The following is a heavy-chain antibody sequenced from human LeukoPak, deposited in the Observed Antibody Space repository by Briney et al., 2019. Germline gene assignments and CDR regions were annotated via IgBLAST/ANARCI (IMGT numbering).Heavy chain of an antibody. D-gene: IGHD6-19*01. Sequence: PETLSLTCAVYGGSFSGYYWSWVRQPPGKGLEWIGEINHSGSTNYNPSLKSRVTISVDTSKNQFSLKLSSVTAADTAVYYCASQGGIAVAGTGWFDPWGQGALVTVSS. CDR3: ASQGGIAVAGTGWFDP. J-gene: IGHJ5*02. V-gene: IGHV4-34*01. CDR1: GGSFSGYY. CDR2: INHSGST.